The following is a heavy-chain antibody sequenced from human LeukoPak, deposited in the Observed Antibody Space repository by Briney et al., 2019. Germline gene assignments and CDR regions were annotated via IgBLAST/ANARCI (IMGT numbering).Heavy chain of an antibody. CDR1: GGSFSGYY. V-gene: IGHV4-34*01. CDR2: INHSGST. Sequence: SETLSLTCAVYGGSFSGYYWSWIRQPPGKGLEWIGEINHSGSTNYNPSLKSRVTISVDTSKNQFSLKLSSVTAADTAVYYCARNPVTTKYFDYWGQGTLVTVSS. D-gene: IGHD4-17*01. CDR3: ARNPVTTKYFDY. J-gene: IGHJ4*02.